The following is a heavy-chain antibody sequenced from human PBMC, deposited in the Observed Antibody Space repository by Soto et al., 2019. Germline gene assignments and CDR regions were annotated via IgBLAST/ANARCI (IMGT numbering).Heavy chain of an antibody. D-gene: IGHD1-1*01. CDR3: ARHITSNNWTRFMDV. J-gene: IGHJ6*03. V-gene: IGHV4-39*01. CDR2: MYYSGST. CDR1: GGSISSSSYY. Sequence: SETLSLTCTVSGGSISSSSYYWGWIRQPPGKGLEWIASMYYSGSTFYNPSLKSRVTISVDTSKNQSSLKLYSVTAADTAVYYCARHITSNNWTRFMDVWGKGTTVTVSS.